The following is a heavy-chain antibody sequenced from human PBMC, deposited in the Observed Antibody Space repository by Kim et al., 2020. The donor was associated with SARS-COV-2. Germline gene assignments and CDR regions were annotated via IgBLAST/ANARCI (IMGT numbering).Heavy chain of an antibody. CDR1: GGSISSSSYY. J-gene: IGHJ4*02. CDR3: ARDSDIAVAGTPRCD. V-gene: IGHV4-39*07. D-gene: IGHD6-19*01. CDR2: IYYSGST. Sequence: SETLSLTCTVSGGSISSSSYYWGWIRQPPGKGLEWIGSIYYSGSTYYNPSLKSRVTISVDTSKNQFSLKLSSVTAADTAVYYCARDSDIAVAGTPRCDWGQGTLVTVSS.